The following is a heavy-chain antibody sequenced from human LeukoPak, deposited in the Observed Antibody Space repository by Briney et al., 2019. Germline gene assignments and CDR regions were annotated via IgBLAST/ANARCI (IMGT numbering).Heavy chain of an antibody. D-gene: IGHD2-15*01. V-gene: IGHV4-38-2*02. Sequence: RPSETLSLTCTVSGDSISSTYFWAWIRQPPGTGLEWIATINHNGNTYYNPFLKSRVTISVDRSRNQFSLKLTSVTAADTAVYYCARLGYCSGGSCHHDYWGQGTLVTVS. CDR3: ARLGYCSGGSCHHDY. CDR1: GDSISSTYF. CDR2: INHNGNT. J-gene: IGHJ4*02.